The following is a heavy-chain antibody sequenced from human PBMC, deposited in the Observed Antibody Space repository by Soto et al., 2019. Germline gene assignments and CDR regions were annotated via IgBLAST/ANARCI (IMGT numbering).Heavy chain of an antibody. Sequence: PSETLSLTCAVFSGSLSDHYWTWVRQSPGKGLEWIGEIHPSGSTDSSASLKSRVTLSLDTSTSQFSLQVTSVTAADTGVYYCARVDILTVYGRMDVWGQGTTVTVSS. D-gene: IGHD3-9*01. CDR3: ARVDILTVYGRMDV. CDR2: IHPSGST. CDR1: SGSLSDHY. J-gene: IGHJ6*02. V-gene: IGHV4-34*01.